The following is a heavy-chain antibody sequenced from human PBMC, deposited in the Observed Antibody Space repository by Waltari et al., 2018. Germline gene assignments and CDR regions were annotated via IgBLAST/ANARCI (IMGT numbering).Heavy chain of an antibody. J-gene: IGHJ4*02. CDR1: GFTFGDYA. CDR2: IRSKGYVGTT. D-gene: IGHD4-17*01. CDR3: TRAPSVWRLPDY. Sequence: EVQLVESGGGSAQPGRSLRLSCTASGFTFGDYAMSWVRQAPGKGLGLVGVIRSKGYVGTTEYAASVKGRFSISRDDSQSIAYLQMNSLKSEDTAVYYCTRAPSVWRLPDYWGQGTLVTVSS. V-gene: IGHV3-49*04.